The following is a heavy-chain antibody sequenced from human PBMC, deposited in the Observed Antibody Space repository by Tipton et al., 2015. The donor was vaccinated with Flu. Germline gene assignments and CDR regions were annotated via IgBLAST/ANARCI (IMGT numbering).Heavy chain of an antibody. CDR3: ARASGSGTYVIYDS. V-gene: IGHV4-4*07. Sequence: TLSLTCTVSGGSMRSYYWGWVRRPAGKGLEWIGRIYTSGTANYNPSLKSRVTMSIDTSNEQFSLKLRSVTAADTAVYYCARASGSGTYVIYDSWGQGTLVTVSS. D-gene: IGHD3-10*01. J-gene: IGHJ4*02. CDR2: IYTSGTA. CDR1: GGSMRSYY.